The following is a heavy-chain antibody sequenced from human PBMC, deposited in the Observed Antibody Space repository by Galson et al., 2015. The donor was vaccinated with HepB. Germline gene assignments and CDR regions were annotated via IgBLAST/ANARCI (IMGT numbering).Heavy chain of an antibody. D-gene: IGHD3-10*01. Sequence: SLRLSCAASGFTFSNAWMNWVRQAPGKGLEWVGRIKSKTDGGTTDYAAPVKGRFTISRDDSKNTLYLQMNSLKTEDTAVYYCTTDAREWFGEFPGGGIDYWGQGTLVTVSS. CDR1: GFTFSNAW. V-gene: IGHV3-15*07. CDR2: IKSKTDGGTT. CDR3: TTDAREWFGEFPGGGIDY. J-gene: IGHJ4*02.